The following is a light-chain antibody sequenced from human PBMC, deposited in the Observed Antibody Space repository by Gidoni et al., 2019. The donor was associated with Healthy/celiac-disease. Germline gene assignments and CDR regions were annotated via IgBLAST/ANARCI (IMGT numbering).Light chain of an antibody. CDR2: KAS. CDR3: QQYNSYLWT. V-gene: IGKV1-5*03. Sequence: DIQMTQSPSTLPASVGDRVTITCRASQSISSWLALYPQKPGKAPKLLIYKASSLESGVPSRFSGIGSGTEFTLTIRSLQPDDFATYYCQQYNSYLWTFXXXTKVEIK. J-gene: IGKJ1*01. CDR1: QSISSW.